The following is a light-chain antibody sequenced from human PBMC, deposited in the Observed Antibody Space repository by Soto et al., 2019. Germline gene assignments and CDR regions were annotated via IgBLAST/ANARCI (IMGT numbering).Light chain of an antibody. CDR2: DAS. CDR1: QSVSYN. Sequence: ETVMTQSPATLSVSPGDRATLSCSASQSVSYNLAWYQQKPGQAPRLLIYDASTRATGIPARFSGSASGTEFTLTISSLLSEDFGTYYCQQSYSRVFTFGPGTKVDF. V-gene: IGKV3D-15*01. CDR3: QQSYSRVFT. J-gene: IGKJ3*01.